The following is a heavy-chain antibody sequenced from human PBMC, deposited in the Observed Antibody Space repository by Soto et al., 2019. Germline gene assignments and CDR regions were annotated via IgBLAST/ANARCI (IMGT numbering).Heavy chain of an antibody. Sequence: QVQLVQSGAEVKKPGSSVKVSCKASGGTFSSYAISWVRQAPGQGLEWMGGIIPIFGTANYAQKFQGRVTITADESTSTAYMELSSLRSEDTXXXXXXXDPGRWLPSSXXXXVWGQG. CDR3: XXDPGRWLPSSXXXXV. J-gene: IGHJ3*01. D-gene: IGHD3-10*01. CDR1: GGTFSSYA. V-gene: IGHV1-69*01. CDR2: IIPIFGTA.